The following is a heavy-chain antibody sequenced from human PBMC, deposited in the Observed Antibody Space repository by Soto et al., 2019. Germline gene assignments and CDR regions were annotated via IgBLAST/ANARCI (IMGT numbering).Heavy chain of an antibody. D-gene: IGHD2-21*01. Sequence: ASVKVSCKASGYTFTSYYMHWVRQAPGQGLEWMGLINTSGGSTSYAQKFQGRVTMTRDTSTSTVYMELSSLRSEDTAVYYCARQGMWCLFQHWGQATRVTVSS. V-gene: IGHV1-46*01. CDR1: GYTFTSYY. CDR2: INTSGGST. CDR3: ARQGMWCLFQH. J-gene: IGHJ1*01.